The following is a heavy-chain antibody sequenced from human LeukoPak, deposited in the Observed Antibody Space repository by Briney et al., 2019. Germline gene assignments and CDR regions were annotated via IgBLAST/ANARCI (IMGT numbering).Heavy chain of an antibody. J-gene: IGHJ3*02. CDR3: ARDSKIRGEDGFDI. Sequence: GGSLRLSCAASGFTVSSNYMSWVRQALGKGLEWVSLIYSGSSTYYADSVKGRFTISRDNSENTLYLQMNGLRAEDTAVYYCARDSKIRGEDGFDIWGRGTMVTVSS. CDR2: IYSGSST. V-gene: IGHV3-66*01. CDR1: GFTVSSNY. D-gene: IGHD3-10*01.